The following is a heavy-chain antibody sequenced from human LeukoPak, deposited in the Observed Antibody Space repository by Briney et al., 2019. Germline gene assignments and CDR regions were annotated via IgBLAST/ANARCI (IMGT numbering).Heavy chain of an antibody. CDR2: MNPNSGNT. D-gene: IGHD2-21*02. CDR1: GYTFTSYG. Sequence: ASVKVSCKASGYTFTSYGINWVRQATGQGLEWMGWMNPNSGNTGYAQKFQGRVTMTRNTSISTAYMELSSLRSEDTAVYYCARDHYHKIHSVMVTAPDYWGQGTLVIVSS. J-gene: IGHJ4*02. V-gene: IGHV1-8*01. CDR3: ARDHYHKIHSVMVTAPDY.